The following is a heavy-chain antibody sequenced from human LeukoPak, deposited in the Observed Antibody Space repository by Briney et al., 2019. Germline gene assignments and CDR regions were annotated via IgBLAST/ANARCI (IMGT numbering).Heavy chain of an antibody. CDR2: IKQDGSEK. Sequence: GGSLRLSCAAAGFSFSSYWMSWVRQAPGKVLEWVANIKQDGSEKYYVDSVKGRFTISRDNSKNSLYLQMNSLRTEDTALYYCAKDKADYYYYMDVWGKGTTVTVSS. J-gene: IGHJ6*03. V-gene: IGHV3-7*03. CDR1: GFSFSSYW. CDR3: AKDKADYYYYMDV.